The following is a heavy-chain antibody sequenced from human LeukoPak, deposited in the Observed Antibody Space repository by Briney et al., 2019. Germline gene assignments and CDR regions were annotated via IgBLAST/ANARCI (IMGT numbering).Heavy chain of an antibody. D-gene: IGHD3-22*01. V-gene: IGHV1-18*01. Sequence: EASVKVSCKASGYTFTSYGISWVRQAPGQGLEWMGWISAYNGNTNYAQKLQGRVTMTTDTSTSTAYMELRSLRSDDTAVYYCARGGRAPYNDSPKGGDYWGQGTLVTVSS. CDR2: ISAYNGNT. CDR1: GYTFTSYG. J-gene: IGHJ4*02. CDR3: ARGGRAPYNDSPKGGDY.